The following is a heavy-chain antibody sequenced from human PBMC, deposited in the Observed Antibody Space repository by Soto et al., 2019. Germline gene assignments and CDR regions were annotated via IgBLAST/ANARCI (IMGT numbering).Heavy chain of an antibody. Sequence: SETLSLTCVVSGGSLSDYFWSWIRQPPGMALEWIGEINHLGSINYNPSLKSRATMSVDTSKNQFSLTLNSVTAADTATYYCARGGISHWAYFYYMDVWDRGTTVTVSS. CDR2: INHLGSI. V-gene: IGHV4-34*01. J-gene: IGHJ6*03. CDR3: ARGGISHWAYFYYMDV. D-gene: IGHD2-21*01. CDR1: GGSLSDYF.